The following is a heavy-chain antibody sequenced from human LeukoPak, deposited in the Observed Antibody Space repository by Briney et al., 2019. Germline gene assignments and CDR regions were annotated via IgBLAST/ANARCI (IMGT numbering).Heavy chain of an antibody. D-gene: IGHD3-3*01. CDR3: AKDHYWSIDY. V-gene: IGHV3-33*03. Sequence: GRSLRLSCAASGFTFSSHGMHWVRQAPGKGLEWVATIKYDGSKKWYAESVRGRFTISRDIAKNTLYLQMNSLRAEDTGVYYCAKDHYWSIDYWGRGTLVTVSS. CDR2: IKYDGSKK. J-gene: IGHJ4*02. CDR1: GFTFSSHG.